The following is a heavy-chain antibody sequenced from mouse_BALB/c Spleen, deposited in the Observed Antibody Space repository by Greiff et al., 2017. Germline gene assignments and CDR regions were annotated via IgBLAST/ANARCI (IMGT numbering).Heavy chain of an antibody. CDR3: ARSRSSFDY. CDR1: GYAFTNYL. V-gene: IGHV1-54*01. CDR2: INPGSGGT. D-gene: IGHD1-1*01. J-gene: IGHJ2*01. Sequence: QVQLKQSGAELVRPGTSVKVSCKASGYAFTNYLIEWVKQRPGQGLEWIGVINPGSGGTNYNEKFKGKATLTADKSSSTAYMQLSSLTSDDSAVYFCARSRSSFDYWGQGTTLTVSS.